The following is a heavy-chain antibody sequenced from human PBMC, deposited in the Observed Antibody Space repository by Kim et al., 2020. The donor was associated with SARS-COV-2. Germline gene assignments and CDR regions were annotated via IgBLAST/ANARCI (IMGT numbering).Heavy chain of an antibody. Sequence: GGSLRLSCTASGFTFGDYAMSWFRQAPGKGLEWVGFIRSKAYGGTTEYAASVKGRFTISRDDSKSIAYLQMNSLKTEDTAVYYCTRDEGPFDWLLYPQDLLDYWGQGTLVTVSS. CDR3: TRDEGPFDWLLYPQDLLDY. CDR1: GFTFGDYA. J-gene: IGHJ4*02. CDR2: IRSKAYGGTT. D-gene: IGHD3-9*01. V-gene: IGHV3-49*03.